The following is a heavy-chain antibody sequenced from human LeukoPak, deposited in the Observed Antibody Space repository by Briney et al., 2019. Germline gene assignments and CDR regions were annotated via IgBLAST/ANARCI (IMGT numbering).Heavy chain of an antibody. V-gene: IGHV3-23*01. D-gene: IGHD3-9*01. CDR2: ISGSGGST. CDR1: GFTFSSYA. CDR3: AKGYHILTGYYNTPLSTNFDY. Sequence: GGSLRLSCAASGFTFSSYAMSWVRQAPQKGLEWGSAISGSGGSTHYADSVKGRFTISRDNSKTTLYLQMNSLRAEDTAVYYCAKGYHILTGYYNTPLSTNFDYCGQGTLVTVSS. J-gene: IGHJ4*02.